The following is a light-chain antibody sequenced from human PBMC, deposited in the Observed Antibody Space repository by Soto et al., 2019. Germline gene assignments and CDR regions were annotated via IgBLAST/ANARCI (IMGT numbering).Light chain of an antibody. Sequence: DIQLTQSPSFLSASVGDRVTITCRASQGISSYLAWYQQKPGKAPKLLIYAASTLQSGVPSRFSGSGSGTEFTLTISSLQPEDFATYYCQQLNSYHTFGQGTKLDIK. CDR1: QGISSY. CDR3: QQLNSYHT. V-gene: IGKV1-9*01. CDR2: AAS. J-gene: IGKJ2*01.